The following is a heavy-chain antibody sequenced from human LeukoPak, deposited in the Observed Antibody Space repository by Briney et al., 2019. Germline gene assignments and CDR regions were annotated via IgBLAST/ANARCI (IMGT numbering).Heavy chain of an antibody. V-gene: IGHV3-30*03. CDR3: TRPLYYYDSSGYPNFDY. J-gene: IGHJ4*02. CDR2: ISYDGSNK. D-gene: IGHD3-22*01. Sequence: GGSLRLSCAASGFTFSSYGMHWVRQAPGKGLEWVAVISYDGSNKYYADSVKGRFTISRDNSKNTLYLQMNSLRAEDTAVYYCTRPLYYYDSSGYPNFDYWGQGTLVTVSS. CDR1: GFTFSSYG.